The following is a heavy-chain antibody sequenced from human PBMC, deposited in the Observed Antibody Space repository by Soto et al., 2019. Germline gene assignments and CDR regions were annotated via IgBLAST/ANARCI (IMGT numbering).Heavy chain of an antibody. V-gene: IGHV4-31*03. Sequence: SETLSLTCTVSGGSISSGGYYWSWIRQHPGKGLEWIGYIYYSGSTYYNPSLKSRVTISVDTSKNQFSLKLSSVTAADTALYYCAKDFLQDWGQDYYYGMDVWGQGTTVTVSS. CDR1: GGSISSGGYY. CDR3: AKDFLQDWGQDYYYGMDV. J-gene: IGHJ6*02. CDR2: IYYSGST. D-gene: IGHD7-27*01.